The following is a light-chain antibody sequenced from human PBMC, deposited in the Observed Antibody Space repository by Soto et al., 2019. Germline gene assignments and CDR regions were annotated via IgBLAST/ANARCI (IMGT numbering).Light chain of an antibody. V-gene: IGLV2-14*01. CDR1: SSDVGDYNY. J-gene: IGLJ1*01. CDR2: DVS. CDR3: ISYTSSSTCV. Sequence: QSALTQPASVSGSPGQSITISCTGTSSDVGDYNYVSWYQQHPGKAPKLMIYDVSNRPSGVSNRFSGSKSGNTASRTISGLQAEDEADYYCISYTSSSTCVFGTGTKVTVL.